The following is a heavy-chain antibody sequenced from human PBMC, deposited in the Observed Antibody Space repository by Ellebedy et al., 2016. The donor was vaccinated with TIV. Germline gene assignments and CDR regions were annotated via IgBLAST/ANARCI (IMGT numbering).Heavy chain of an antibody. CDR1: GFTFSSYA. CDR3: AASGSGSYVYFDY. V-gene: IGHV3-23*01. D-gene: IGHD1-26*01. CDR2: ISGSGGST. Sequence: GGSLRLSXVASGFTFSSYAMSWVRQAPGKGLEWVSAISGSGGSTYYADSVKGRFTISRDNSKNTLYLQMNSLRAEDTAVYYCAASGSGSYVYFDYWGQGTLVTVSS. J-gene: IGHJ4*02.